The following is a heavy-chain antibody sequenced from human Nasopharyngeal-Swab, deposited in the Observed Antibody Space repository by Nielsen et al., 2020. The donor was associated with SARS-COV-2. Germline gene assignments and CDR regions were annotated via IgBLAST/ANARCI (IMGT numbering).Heavy chain of an antibody. J-gene: IGHJ4*02. CDR3: AREYSGSYLGVDY. CDR2: IRSSSSYT. V-gene: IGHV3-11*06. Sequence: GGSLRLSCAASGFTFSDYYMSWIRQAQGKGLEWVSYIRSSSSYTNYADSVKGRFTISRDNAKNSLYLQMNSLRAEDTAVYYCAREYSGSYLGVDYWGQGTLVTVSS. CDR1: GFTFSDYY. D-gene: IGHD1-26*01.